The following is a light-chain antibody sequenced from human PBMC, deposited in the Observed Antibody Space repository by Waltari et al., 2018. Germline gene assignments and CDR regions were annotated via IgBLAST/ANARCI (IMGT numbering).Light chain of an antibody. CDR1: SSPSVTYTL. CDR2: EVS. Sequence: QSALTQPPSVSGSPGTPITISCTGTSSPSVTYTLFTRYQQHPGKTPNLIIYEVSKRPSGVSNRFSGSKSGNTASLTISGLQAEDEADYYCCSYAGSSTYVFGTGTKVTVL. CDR3: CSYAGSSTYV. V-gene: IGLV2-23*02. J-gene: IGLJ1*01.